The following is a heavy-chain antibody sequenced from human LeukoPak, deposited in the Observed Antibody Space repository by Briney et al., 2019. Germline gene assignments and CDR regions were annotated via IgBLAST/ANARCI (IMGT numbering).Heavy chain of an antibody. J-gene: IGHJ4*02. CDR1: GYTFTGYY. CDR3: ARNRYGDYTPDY. CDR2: INPKTGGT. Sequence: ASVKVSCKASGYTFTGYYMHWVRQAPGQGLERMGWINPKTGGTNYAQKFRGRVTMTRDTSISTAYMELSRVRSDDTAVYYCARNRYGDYTPDYWGQGTLVTVSS. D-gene: IGHD4-17*01. V-gene: IGHV1-2*02.